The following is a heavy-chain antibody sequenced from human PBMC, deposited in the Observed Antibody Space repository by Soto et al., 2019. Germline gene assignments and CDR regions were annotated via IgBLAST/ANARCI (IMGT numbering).Heavy chain of an antibody. CDR1: GGTFSSYA. V-gene: IGHV1-69*13. D-gene: IGHD2-2*01. CDR3: ARSKYQLLSVSYYYYGMDV. CDR2: IIPIFGTA. Sequence: VKVSCKASGGTFSSYAISWVRQAPGQGLEWMGGIIPIFGTANYAQKFQGRVTITADESTSTAYMELSSLRSEDTAVYYCARSKYQLLSVSYYYYGMDVWGQGTTVTVSS. J-gene: IGHJ6*02.